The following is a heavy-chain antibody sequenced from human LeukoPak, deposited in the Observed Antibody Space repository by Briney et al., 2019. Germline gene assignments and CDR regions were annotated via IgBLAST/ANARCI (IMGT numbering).Heavy chain of an antibody. CDR3: ARAGAWVRGVIVYFDY. CDR1: GGSISSSSYY. CDR2: IYYSGST. J-gene: IGHJ4*02. D-gene: IGHD3-10*01. V-gene: IGHV4-39*07. Sequence: SETLSLTCTVSGGSISSSSYYWGWIRQPPGKGLEWIGSIYYSGSTYYNPSLKSRVTISVDTSKNQFSLKLSSVTAADTAVYYCARAGAWVRGVIVYFDYWGQGTLVTVSS.